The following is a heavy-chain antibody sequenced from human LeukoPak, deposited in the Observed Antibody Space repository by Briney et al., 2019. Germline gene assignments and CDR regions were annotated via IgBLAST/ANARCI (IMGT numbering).Heavy chain of an antibody. D-gene: IGHD3-3*01. CDR2: VSTGSNYI. CDR3: AKGSADGIDS. V-gene: IGHV3-21*01. Sequence: GGSLRLSCTASGFTFSSYSLNWVRQAPGKGLEWVSSVSTGSNYIYYADSVKGRFTVSRDNDKNSLYLQMNSLRAEDTAVYYCAKGSADGIDSWGQGTLVTVSS. CDR1: GFTFSSYS. J-gene: IGHJ4*02.